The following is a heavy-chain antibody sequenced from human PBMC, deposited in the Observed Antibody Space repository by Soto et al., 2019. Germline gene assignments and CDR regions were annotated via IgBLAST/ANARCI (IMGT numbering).Heavy chain of an antibody. J-gene: IGHJ5*02. CDR3: AKDPANLGNCFDP. CDR2: ILKDGSQQ. CDR1: GFTFSTYG. Sequence: QVQLVESGGGVVQPGMSLRLSCAASGFTFSTYGMHWVRQAPGKGLEWVAAILKDGSQQFYADSVKGRLTISRDNSKNTLSLEMNSLRAEDTAVYYCAKDPANLGNCFDPWGQGTLVTVSS. V-gene: IGHV3-30*18.